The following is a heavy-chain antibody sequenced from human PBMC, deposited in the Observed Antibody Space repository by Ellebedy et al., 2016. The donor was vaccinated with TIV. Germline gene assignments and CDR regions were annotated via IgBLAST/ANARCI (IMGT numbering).Heavy chain of an antibody. CDR1: GDSVSSNSAA. D-gene: IGHD2-15*01. Sequence: SQTLSLTCAISGDSVSSNSAAWNCIRQSPSLGLEWLGRTYYRSKWYNDYAVSVKSRITINPDTSKNQFSLQLNSVTPEDTAVYYCARDGDGLGYCSGGSCYKADGPNWFDPWGQGTLVTVSS. J-gene: IGHJ5*02. CDR3: ARDGDGLGYCSGGSCYKADGPNWFDP. V-gene: IGHV6-1*01. CDR2: TYYRSKWYN.